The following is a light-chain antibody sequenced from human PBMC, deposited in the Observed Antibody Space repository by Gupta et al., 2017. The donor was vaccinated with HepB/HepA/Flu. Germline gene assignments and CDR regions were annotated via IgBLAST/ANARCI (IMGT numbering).Light chain of an antibody. CDR3: SSYTSSSTVV. CDR2: DVS. Sequence: QSALTQPASVSGSPGQSITISCTGTSSDVGGYNYVSWYQQHPGKAPKLMIYDVSNRPSGVSNRFSGSKSGNTASLTISGLQAEDEADYDCSSYTSSSTVVFGGGTKLTGL. CDR1: SSDVGGYNY. V-gene: IGLV2-14*03. J-gene: IGLJ2*01.